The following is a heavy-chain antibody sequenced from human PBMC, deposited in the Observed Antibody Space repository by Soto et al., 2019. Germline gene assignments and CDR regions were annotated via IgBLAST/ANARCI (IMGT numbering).Heavy chain of an antibody. V-gene: IGHV3-74*01. CDR2: ISPDGSIT. D-gene: IGHD4-4*01. J-gene: IGHJ5*02. CDR3: VRDWTTFTLFDP. CDR1: GFTFSNYW. Sequence: GGSLRLSCAASGFTFSNYWMHLVRQAPGKGLVWISRISPDGSITGHADSVRGRFTISRDNAKKTVYLQMNSLTAEDTAVYYCVRDWTTFTLFDPWGQGTLVTVSS.